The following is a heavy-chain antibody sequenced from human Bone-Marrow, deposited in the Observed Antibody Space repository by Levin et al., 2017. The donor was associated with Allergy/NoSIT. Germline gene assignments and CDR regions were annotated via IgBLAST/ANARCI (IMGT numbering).Heavy chain of an antibody. V-gene: IGHV3-9*01. J-gene: IGHJ3*02. CDR2: IDWNSKKI. CDR3: VKGRGYCSGPNCYADAFAM. Sequence: PGGSLRLSCAASGFIFDDHAMHWVRQVPGKGLEWVSSIDWNSKKIGYADSVTGRFTISRDNANNSLYLQMNSLKDDDTALYYCVKGRGYCSGPNCYADAFAMWGQGTMVTVS. CDR1: GFIFDDHA. D-gene: IGHD2-15*01.